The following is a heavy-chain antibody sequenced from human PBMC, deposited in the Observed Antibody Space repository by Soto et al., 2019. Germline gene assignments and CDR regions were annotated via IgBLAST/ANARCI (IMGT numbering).Heavy chain of an antibody. Sequence: GGSLRLSCAASGFTFSSYAMSWVRQAPGKGLEWVSAISGSGGSTYCADSVKGRFTISRDNSKNTLYLQMNSLRAEDTAVYYCAKAGGSSSWYLTWYYYGMDVWGQGTTVTVSS. D-gene: IGHD6-13*01. J-gene: IGHJ6*02. CDR3: AKAGGSSSWYLTWYYYGMDV. CDR2: ISGSGGST. CDR1: GFTFSSYA. V-gene: IGHV3-23*01.